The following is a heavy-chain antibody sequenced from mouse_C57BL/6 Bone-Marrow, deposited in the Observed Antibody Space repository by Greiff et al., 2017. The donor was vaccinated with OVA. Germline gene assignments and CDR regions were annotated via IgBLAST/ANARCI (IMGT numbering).Heavy chain of an antibody. CDR1: GYAFSSSW. V-gene: IGHV1-82*01. Sequence: VKLKQSGPELVKPGASVKISCKASGYAFSSSWMNWVKQRPGKGLEWIGRIYPGDGDTNYNGKFKGKATLTADKSSSTASMQLSILTAEYSAVYFCARHEDGDYASYFDYWGQGTTLTVSS. CDR3: ARHEDGDYASYFDY. J-gene: IGHJ2*01. D-gene: IGHD2-13*01. CDR2: IYPGDGDT.